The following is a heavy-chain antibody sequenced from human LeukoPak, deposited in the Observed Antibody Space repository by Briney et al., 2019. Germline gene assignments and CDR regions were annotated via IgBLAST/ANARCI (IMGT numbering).Heavy chain of an antibody. CDR2: ISDGGDTT. J-gene: IGHJ4*02. CDR1: GISLTNYA. CDR3: AKTQGFFDH. Sequence: GGSLRLSCVVSGISLTNYAMTWVRQAPGKGLEWVTGISDGGDTTYDAGSVKGRFTVSRDNSKNILYLQMNSLRAEDTAIYYCAKTQGFFDHWGQGSLVTVSS. V-gene: IGHV3-23*01.